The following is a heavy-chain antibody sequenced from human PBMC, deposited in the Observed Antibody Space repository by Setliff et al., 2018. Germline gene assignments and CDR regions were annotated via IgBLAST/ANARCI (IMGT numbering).Heavy chain of an antibody. V-gene: IGHV4-30-4*08. J-gene: IGHJ4*02. CDR3: ATRIEGYSYGHHYFDY. CDR1: GGSISSGDYY. CDR2: IYYSGST. D-gene: IGHD5-18*01. Sequence: PSETLSLTCTVSGGSISSGDYYWSWIRQPPGKGLEWIGYIYYSGSTYYNPSLKSRVTISVDTSKNQFSLKLSSVTAADTAVYYCATRIEGYSYGHHYFDYWGQGTLVTVSS.